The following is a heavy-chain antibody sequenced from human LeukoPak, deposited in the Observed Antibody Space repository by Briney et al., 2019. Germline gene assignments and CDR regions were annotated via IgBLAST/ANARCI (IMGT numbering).Heavy chain of an antibody. CDR1: GDSISTSSSY. Sequence: SETLSLTCSVSGDSISTSSSYWGWIRQPPGKGLEWIGSIYYSGSTYYNTSLKSRVTISVETSKNQFSLKLRSVTAADTAVYYCARVTGYMIEDYFDYWGQGTLVTVSS. V-gene: IGHV4-39*07. D-gene: IGHD3-22*01. CDR2: IYYSGST. CDR3: ARVTGYMIEDYFDY. J-gene: IGHJ4*02.